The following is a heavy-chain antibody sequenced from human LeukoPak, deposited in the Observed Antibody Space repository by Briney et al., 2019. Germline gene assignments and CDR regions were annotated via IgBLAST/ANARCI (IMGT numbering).Heavy chain of an antibody. CDR2: IAHHGNNK. D-gene: IGHD2-8*02. J-gene: IGHJ4*02. V-gene: IGHV3-30*02. CDR1: GFTFSSSA. Sequence: GGSLRLSCGASGFTFSSSAMHWVRQGPGKGLEWVAYIAHHGNNKYYADSVKGRFTISRDNSKGSLYLQMNSLRADDTAVYYCAKDGSWSCTDWGQGTLVRVSS. CDR3: AKDGSWSCTD.